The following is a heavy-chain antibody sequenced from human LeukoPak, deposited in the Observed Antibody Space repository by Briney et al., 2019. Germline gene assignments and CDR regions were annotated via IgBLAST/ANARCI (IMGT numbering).Heavy chain of an antibody. CDR1: GFTFSSYS. J-gene: IGHJ4*02. Sequence: GGSLRLSCAASGFTFSSYSMNWVRQAQGKGLEWVAVISNRGGTTYYADSVKGRFTISRDNSKNTLFLQMNSLRAEDTALYYCAKDSEWDFDSSGYYYFDFWGQGTLVTVSS. CDR2: ISNRGGTT. V-gene: IGHV3-23*01. CDR3: AKDSEWDFDSSGYYYFDF. D-gene: IGHD3-22*01.